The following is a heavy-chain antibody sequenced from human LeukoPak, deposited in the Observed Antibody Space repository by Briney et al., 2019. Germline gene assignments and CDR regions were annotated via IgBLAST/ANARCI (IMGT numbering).Heavy chain of an antibody. J-gene: IGHJ4*02. D-gene: IGHD3-10*01. CDR1: GASISSYY. CDR2: IYYSGST. CDR3: ASNYYGSGSLDY. Sequence: SETLSLTCTVSGASISSYYWTWIRQPPGKELEWIGYIYYSGSTNYNPSLKSRVTISVDTSKNQFSLKLSSVTAADTAVYYCASNYYGSGSLDYWGQGTLATVSS. V-gene: IGHV4-59*08.